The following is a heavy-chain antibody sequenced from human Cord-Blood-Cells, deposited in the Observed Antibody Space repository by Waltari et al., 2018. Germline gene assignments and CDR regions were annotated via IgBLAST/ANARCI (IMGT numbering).Heavy chain of an antibody. D-gene: IGHD6-13*01. CDR2: IYYSDST. Sequence: QLQLQESGPGVVKTSETLSLPCLVPVDSISSRDYYWRWFPKPPGKGLGLIGSIYYSDSTYYNPSLKSRVTISVDTSKNQFSLKLSSVTAADSAVYYCAHHSPRSSSSFDYWGQGTLVTVSS. CDR3: AHHSPRSSSSFDY. J-gene: IGHJ4*02. V-gene: IGHV4-39*07. CDR1: VDSISSRDYY.